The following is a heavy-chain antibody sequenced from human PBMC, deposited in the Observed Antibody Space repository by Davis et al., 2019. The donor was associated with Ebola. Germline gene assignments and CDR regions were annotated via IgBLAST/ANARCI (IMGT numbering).Heavy chain of an antibody. J-gene: IGHJ2*01. CDR1: GFTFRDYA. D-gene: IGHD2-21*02. CDR2: ISSSSNYI. CDR3: VRDPALVVTGGGWFFGL. Sequence: GESLKISCSVSGFTFRDYAMNWVRQAPGKGLEWVSFISSSSNYIYYADSVKGRFTVSRDNAKNSLYLQMNSLRAEDTAVYYCVRDPALVVTGGGWFFGLWGRGTLVTVSS. V-gene: IGHV3-21*01.